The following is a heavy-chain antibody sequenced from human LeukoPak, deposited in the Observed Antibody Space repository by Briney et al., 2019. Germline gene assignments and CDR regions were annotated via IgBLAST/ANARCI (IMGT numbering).Heavy chain of an antibody. V-gene: IGHV3-9*01. CDR2: ISWNSGSI. Sequence: PGGSLRLSCAASGFTFDDYAMHWVRQAPGKGLEWVSGISWNSGSIGYADSVKGRFTIPRDNAKNSLYLQMNSLRAEDTALYYCAKDTHGELGVFDYWGQGTLVTVSS. CDR3: AKDTHGELGVFDY. J-gene: IGHJ4*02. D-gene: IGHD4-17*01. CDR1: GFTFDDYA.